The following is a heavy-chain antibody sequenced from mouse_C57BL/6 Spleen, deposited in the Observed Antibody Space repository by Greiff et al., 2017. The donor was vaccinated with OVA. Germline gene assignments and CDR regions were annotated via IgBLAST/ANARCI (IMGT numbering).Heavy chain of an antibody. V-gene: IGHV5-16*01. CDR1: GFTFSDYY. CDR3: AREHPEDYFDY. Sequence: EVMLVESEGGLVQPGSSMKLSCTASGFTFSDYYMAWVRQVPEKGLEWVANINYGGSSTYYLDSLKSRFIISRDNAKNILYLQMSSLKSEDTATYYCAREHPEDYFDYWGQGTTLTVSS. J-gene: IGHJ2*01. CDR2: INYGGSST.